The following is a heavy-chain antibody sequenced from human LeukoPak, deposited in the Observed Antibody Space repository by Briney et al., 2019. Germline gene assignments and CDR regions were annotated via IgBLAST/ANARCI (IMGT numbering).Heavy chain of an antibody. Sequence: SGTLSLTCAVSGGSISSSNWWSWVRQPPGKGLEWIGEIYHSGSTNYNPSLKSRVTISVDKSKNQFSLKLSSVTAADTAVYYCAREGPLAVADPFDYWGQGTLATVSS. CDR2: IYHSGST. CDR3: AREGPLAVADPFDY. V-gene: IGHV4-4*02. CDR1: GGSISSSNW. D-gene: IGHD6-19*01. J-gene: IGHJ4*02.